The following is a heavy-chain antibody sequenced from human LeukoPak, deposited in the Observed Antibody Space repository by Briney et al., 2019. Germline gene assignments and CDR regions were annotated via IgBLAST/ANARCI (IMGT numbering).Heavy chain of an antibody. CDR2: IDHDGINT. D-gene: IGHD3-10*02. CDR1: GFTFSTYW. Sequence: PGGSLRLSCAASGFTFSTYWMHWVRQAPGKGLVWVSRIDHDGINTYYADSVKGRFTISRDNSKNTLYLQMNSLRAEDTAVYYCAELGITMIGGVWGKGTTVTISS. CDR3: AELGITMIGGV. V-gene: IGHV3-74*01. J-gene: IGHJ6*04.